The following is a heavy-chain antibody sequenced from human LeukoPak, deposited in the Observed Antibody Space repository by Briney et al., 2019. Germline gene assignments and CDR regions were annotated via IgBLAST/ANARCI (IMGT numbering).Heavy chain of an antibody. CDR1: GFTFTSSA. J-gene: IGHJ1*01. D-gene: IGHD2-21*02. V-gene: IGHV1-58*01. CDR3: AADLGDVVVTGFQH. CDR2: IVVGSGNT. Sequence: ASVKVPCKASGFTFTSSAVQWVRQARGQRLEWIGWIVVGSGNTNYAQKFQERVTITRDMSTSTAYMELSSLRSEDTAVYYCAADLGDVVVTGFQHWGQGTLVTVSS.